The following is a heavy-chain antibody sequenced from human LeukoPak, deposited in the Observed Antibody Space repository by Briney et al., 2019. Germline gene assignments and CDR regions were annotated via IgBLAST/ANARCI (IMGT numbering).Heavy chain of an antibody. CDR2: INHSGST. Sequence: SETLPLTCAVYGGSFSGYYWSWIRQPPGKGLEWIGEINHSGSTNYNPSLKSRVTISVDTSKNQFSLKLSSVTAADTAVYYCARRLSSSWEFDYWGQGTLVTVSS. V-gene: IGHV4-34*01. D-gene: IGHD6-13*01. CDR3: ARRLSSSWEFDY. CDR1: GGSFSGYY. J-gene: IGHJ4*02.